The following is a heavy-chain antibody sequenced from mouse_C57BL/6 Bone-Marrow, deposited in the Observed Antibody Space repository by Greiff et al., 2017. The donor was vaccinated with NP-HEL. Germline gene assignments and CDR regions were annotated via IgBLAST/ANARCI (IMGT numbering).Heavy chain of an antibody. Sequence: DVMLVESGGGLVQPGGSLSLSCAASGFTFTDYYMSWVRQPPGKALEWLVFIRNKANGYTTEYSASVKGRFTISRDNSQSILYLQMNALRAEDRATYYCARSIYYDYADDPVYAMDYWGQGTSVTVSS. D-gene: IGHD2-4*01. CDR3: ARSIYYDYADDPVYAMDY. CDR1: GFTFTDYY. J-gene: IGHJ4*01. CDR2: IRNKANGYTT. V-gene: IGHV7-3*01.